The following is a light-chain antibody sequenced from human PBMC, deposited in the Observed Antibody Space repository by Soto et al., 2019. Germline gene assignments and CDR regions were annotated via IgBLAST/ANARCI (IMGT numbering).Light chain of an antibody. V-gene: IGKV3-15*01. Sequence: EIVMTQSPATLSVSPGEGATLSCRASQSISNHLAWFQQKPGQAPRLLITGASTRVTGIPARFSGSGSGTEFPLTISSLQSEDFAVYYCQQYHGWPWTFGQGTKVEIK. CDR2: GAS. CDR3: QQYHGWPWT. J-gene: IGKJ1*01. CDR1: QSISNH.